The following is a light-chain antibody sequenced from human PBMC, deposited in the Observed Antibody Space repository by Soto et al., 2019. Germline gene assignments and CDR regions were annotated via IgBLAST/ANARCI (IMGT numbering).Light chain of an antibody. V-gene: IGKV3-20*01. CDR1: QSVGSSF. Sequence: EIVLTQSPGTLSLSPGARAPLSCRASQSVGSSFLAWFQHKPGQAPRLLIYGASSRATGIPDRFSGSGSGTDFTLSISSLQSEDFAVYYCQQYNNWPRAFGQGTKVDIK. J-gene: IGKJ1*01. CDR3: QQYNNWPRA. CDR2: GAS.